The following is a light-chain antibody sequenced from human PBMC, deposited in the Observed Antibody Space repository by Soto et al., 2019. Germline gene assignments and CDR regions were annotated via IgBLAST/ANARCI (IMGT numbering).Light chain of an antibody. V-gene: IGKV1-39*01. CDR2: GAS. Sequence: DSQMTQSPSSLSASVGDIVTITCRASQSISTYLNWYQQKLGKASKLLISGASSLQGGVPSRFSGSGSGTDFTLTISSLQPEDFATYYCQQGSFTLTFGGGTKLEIK. CDR1: QSISTY. J-gene: IGKJ4*01. CDR3: QQGSFTLT.